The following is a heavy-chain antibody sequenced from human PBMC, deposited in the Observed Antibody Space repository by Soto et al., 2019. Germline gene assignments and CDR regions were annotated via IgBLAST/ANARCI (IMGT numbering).Heavy chain of an antibody. V-gene: IGHV3-23*01. CDR3: AQGRMSSSGLNY. J-gene: IGHJ4*02. CDR1: GFTFRNYA. CDR2: ISESGTST. Sequence: EVQLLESGGGLAQPGGSLRLSCAASGFTFRNYAMTWVRQAPGKGLEWVTSISESGTSTFHADSVKGRLTISRDNSESTLFLQMSRLRAEDAALYFCAQGRMSSSGLNYWGQGTLVTVSS. D-gene: IGHD2-15*01.